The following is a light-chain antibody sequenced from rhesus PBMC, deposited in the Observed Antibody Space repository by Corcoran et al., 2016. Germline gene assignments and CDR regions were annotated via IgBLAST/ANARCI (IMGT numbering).Light chain of an antibody. J-gene: IGLJ1*01. CDR2: EVS. Sequence: QAALTQPRSVSGSPGEAVTISCTGTSSDIGGYNYVAWYQQHPGTAPKLMIYEVSKRPSGVSDRFSGSKSGNTASLTISGLQAEDDADYYCSSYAGSNTFIFGAGPRLPVL. CDR3: SSYAGSNTFI. CDR1: SSDIGGYNY. V-gene: IGLV2-32*02.